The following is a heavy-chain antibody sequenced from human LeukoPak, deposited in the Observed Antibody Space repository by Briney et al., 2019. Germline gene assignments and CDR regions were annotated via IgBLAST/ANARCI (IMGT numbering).Heavy chain of an antibody. Sequence: GGSLRLSCAASGFTFSSYAMHWVRQAPGKGLEWVAVISYDGSNKYYADSVKGRFTVSRDNSKNTLYLQMNSLRAEDTAVYYCAIDQEGDVSGDAFDIWGQGTMVTVSS. CDR3: AIDQEGDVSGDAFDI. J-gene: IGHJ3*02. CDR2: ISYDGSNK. CDR1: GFTFSSYA. D-gene: IGHD3-16*01. V-gene: IGHV3-30*04.